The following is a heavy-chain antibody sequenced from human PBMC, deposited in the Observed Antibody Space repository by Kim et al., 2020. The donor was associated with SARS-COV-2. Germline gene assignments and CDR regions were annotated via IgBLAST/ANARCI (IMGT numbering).Heavy chain of an antibody. CDR1: GFTFGDYA. D-gene: IGHD5-18*01. J-gene: IGHJ6*02. Sequence: GGSLRLSCTASGFTFGDYAMSWFRQAPGKGLEWVGFIRSKAYGGTTEYAASVKGRFTISRDDSKSIAYLQMNSLKTEDTAVYYCTSPTDSYGYPYYGMDVWGQGTTVTVSS. V-gene: IGHV3-49*03. CDR3: TSPTDSYGYPYYGMDV. CDR2: IRSKAYGGTT.